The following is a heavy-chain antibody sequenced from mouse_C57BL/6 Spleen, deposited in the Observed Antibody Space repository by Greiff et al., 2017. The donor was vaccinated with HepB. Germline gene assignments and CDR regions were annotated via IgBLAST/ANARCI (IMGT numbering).Heavy chain of an antibody. CDR1: GYTFTDYN. CDR2: INPNNGGT. J-gene: IGHJ2*01. D-gene: IGHD4-1*01. Sequence: EVQLQQSGPELVKPGASVKMSCKASGYTFTDYNMHWVKQSHGKSLEWIGYINPNNGGTSYNQKFKGKATLTVNKSSSTAYMELRSLTSEDSAVYYCAKDVLTGSDCWGQGTTLTVSS. V-gene: IGHV1-22*01. CDR3: AKDVLTGSDC.